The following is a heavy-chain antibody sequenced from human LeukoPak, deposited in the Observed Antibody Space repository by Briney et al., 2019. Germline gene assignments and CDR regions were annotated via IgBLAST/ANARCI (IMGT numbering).Heavy chain of an antibody. D-gene: IGHD2-21*01. CDR1: VCTLSSYS. CDR2: ISYCSRYI. CDR3: AGGHRGSFTGLWFDY. V-gene: IGHV3-21*01. Sequence: PGLSLTLSHLASVCTLSSYSITWLRQAPPTGLEGVSSISYCSRYIYYAGSVKGRVTISRDNAKTSLYLKMNCLRAEDTAVYNCAGGHRGSFTGLWFDYWGQGTLVTVSS. J-gene: IGHJ4*02.